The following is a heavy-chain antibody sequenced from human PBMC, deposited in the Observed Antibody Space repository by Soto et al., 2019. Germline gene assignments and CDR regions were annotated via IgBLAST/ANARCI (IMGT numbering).Heavy chain of an antibody. D-gene: IGHD4-17*01. CDR1: GGSFSGYY. CDR2: INHSGST. J-gene: IGHJ3*02. Sequence: SETLSLTCAVHGGSFSGYYWSWIRQPPGKGLEWIGEINHSGSTNYNPSLKSRVTISVDTSKNQFSLKLSSVTAADTAVYYCARGLLDYGDYDAFDIWGQGTMVTVSS. CDR3: ARGLLDYGDYDAFDI. V-gene: IGHV4-34*01.